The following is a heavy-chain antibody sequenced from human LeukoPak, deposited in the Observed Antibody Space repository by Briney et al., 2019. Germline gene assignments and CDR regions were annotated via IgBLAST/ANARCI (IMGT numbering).Heavy chain of an antibody. CDR3: ARVLGYRYYFDY. Sequence: ASVKVSCKASGYTFTGYYMHWVRQAPGQGLEWMGWINPNSGGTNYAQKFQGRVTMTRDTSISTAYMELSRLRSDDTAVHYCARVLGYRYYFDYWGQGTLVTVSS. D-gene: IGHD5-18*01. V-gene: IGHV1-2*02. J-gene: IGHJ4*02. CDR2: INPNSGGT. CDR1: GYTFTGYY.